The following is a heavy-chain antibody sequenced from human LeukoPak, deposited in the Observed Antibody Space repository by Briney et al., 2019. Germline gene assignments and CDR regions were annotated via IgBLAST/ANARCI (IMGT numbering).Heavy chain of an antibody. CDR3: ARGVVVTSSPDAFDI. D-gene: IGHD2-21*02. CDR1: GDSLTSGGYF. V-gene: IGHV4-31*03. J-gene: IGHJ3*02. CDR2: ISDSGTT. Sequence: SETLSLTCTVSGDSLTSGGYFWTSIRHHPGNGLEWIDYISDSGTTSYNPSLKSRVPIPVATSNNQLSLRLSSVTAADTAVYYCARGVVVTSSPDAFDIWGEGTMVTVSS.